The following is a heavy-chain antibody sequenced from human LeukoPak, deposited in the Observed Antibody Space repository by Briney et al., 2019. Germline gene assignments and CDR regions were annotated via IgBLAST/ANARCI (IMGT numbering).Heavy chain of an antibody. CDR3: ARDSAVRFWSGYYTGFNDY. Sequence: QSGGSLRLSCAASGFTFSNAWMSWVRQAPGKGLEWVAVIWYDGSNKYYADSVKGRFTISRDNSKNTLYLQMNSLRAEDTAVYYCARDSAVRFWSGYYTGFNDYWGQGTLVTVSS. J-gene: IGHJ4*02. D-gene: IGHD3-3*01. V-gene: IGHV3-33*08. CDR2: IWYDGSNK. CDR1: GFTFSNAW.